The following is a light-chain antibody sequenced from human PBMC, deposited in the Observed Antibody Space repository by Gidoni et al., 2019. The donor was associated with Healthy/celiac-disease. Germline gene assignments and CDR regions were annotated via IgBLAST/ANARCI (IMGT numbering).Light chain of an antibody. V-gene: IGLV3-21*02. J-gene: IGLJ3*02. CDR3: QVWDSSSDPWV. CDR2: DDT. Sequence: SYVRTEPHSVSVARGQKATITCGGNNIGIKSVHWYQQQPGQAPVLVVYDDTDRPSGIPERFSVSSSGNTATLTISSVEAEDEADYYCQVWDSSSDPWVFGGGTKLTVL. CDR1: NIGIKS.